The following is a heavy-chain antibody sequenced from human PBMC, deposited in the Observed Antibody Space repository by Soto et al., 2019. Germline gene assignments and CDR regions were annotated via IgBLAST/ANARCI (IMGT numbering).Heavy chain of an antibody. CDR3: ARSELAVAGTVFNYGMDV. V-gene: IGHV1-18*04. D-gene: IGHD6-19*01. Sequence: GASVKVSCKASGYTFTSYGISWVRQAPGQGLEWMGWISAYNGNTNYAQKLQGRVTMTTDTSTSTAYMELRSLRSDDTAVYYCARSELAVAGTVFNYGMDVWGQGTTVTVSS. CDR2: ISAYNGNT. CDR1: GYTFTSYG. J-gene: IGHJ6*02.